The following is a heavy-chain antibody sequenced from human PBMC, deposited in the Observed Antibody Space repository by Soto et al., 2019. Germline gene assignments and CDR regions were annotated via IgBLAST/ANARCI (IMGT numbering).Heavy chain of an antibody. CDR2: IYYSGST. Sequence: SETLSLTCTVSGGSISSGGYYWSWIRQHPGKGLEWIGYIYYSGSTYYNPSLKSRLSISVDTSKDQFSLNLSFVTAADTAVYYCARDRDGYGAFDYWGQGKLVTVSS. J-gene: IGHJ4*02. CDR1: GGSISSGGYY. D-gene: IGHD5-18*01. V-gene: IGHV4-31*03. CDR3: ARDRDGYGAFDY.